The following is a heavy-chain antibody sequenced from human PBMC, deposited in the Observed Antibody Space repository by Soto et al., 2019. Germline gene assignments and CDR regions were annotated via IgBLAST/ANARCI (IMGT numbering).Heavy chain of an antibody. D-gene: IGHD5-18*01. CDR2: INHSGST. V-gene: IGHV4-34*01. CDR3: ARGLQLWLLDYYYGMDV. Sequence: LSLTFAVYGGSFSGYYWSWIRQPPGKGLEWIGEINHSGSTNYNPSLKSRVTISVDTSKNQFSLKLSSVTAADTAVYYCARGLQLWLLDYYYGMDVWGQGTTVTV. J-gene: IGHJ6*02. CDR1: GGSFSGYY.